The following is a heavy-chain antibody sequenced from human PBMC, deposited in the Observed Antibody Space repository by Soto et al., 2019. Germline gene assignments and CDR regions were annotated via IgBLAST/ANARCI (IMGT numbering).Heavy chain of an antibody. J-gene: IGHJ3*02. CDR2: ISYDGSNK. D-gene: IGHD2-15*01. Sequence: QVQLVESGGGVVQPGRSLRLCWAASGFTFSSYAMHWVRQAPGKGLEWVAVISYDGSNKYYADSVKGRFTISRDNSKNTLYLQMNSLRAEDTAVYYCARSLFIGGNGEAFDIWGQGTMVTVSS. V-gene: IGHV3-30-3*01. CDR3: ARSLFIGGNGEAFDI. CDR1: GFTFSSYA.